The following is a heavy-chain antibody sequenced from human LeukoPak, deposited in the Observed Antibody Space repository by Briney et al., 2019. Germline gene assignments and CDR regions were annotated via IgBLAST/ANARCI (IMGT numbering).Heavy chain of an antibody. V-gene: IGHV3-66*01. D-gene: IGHD3-22*01. Sequence: GGSLRLSCAASGFTVSSNYMSWVRQAPGKGLEWVSVIYSGGSTYYADSVKGRFTISRDNSKNTLYLQMNSLRAKDTAVYYCARSYYYDSSGYWGQGTLVTVSS. CDR2: IYSGGST. CDR3: ARSYYYDSSGY. CDR1: GFTVSSNY. J-gene: IGHJ4*02.